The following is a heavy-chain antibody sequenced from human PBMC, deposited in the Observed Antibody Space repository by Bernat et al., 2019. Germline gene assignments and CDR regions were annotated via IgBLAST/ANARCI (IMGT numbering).Heavy chain of an antibody. CDR1: GFTFSSYE. CDR2: ISSSGSTI. CDR3: ASMGGYDSADAFDI. D-gene: IGHD5-12*01. V-gene: IGHV3-48*03. J-gene: IGHJ3*02. Sequence: EVQLVESGGGLVQPGGSLRLSCAASGFTFSSYEMNWVRQAPGKGLEWVSYISSSGSTIYYADSVKGRFTISRDNAKNSLYLQMNSLRAEDTAVYYCASMGGYDSADAFDIWGQGTMVTVS.